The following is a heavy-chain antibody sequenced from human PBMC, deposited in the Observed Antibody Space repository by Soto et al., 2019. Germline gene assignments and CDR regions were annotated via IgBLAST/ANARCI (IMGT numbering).Heavy chain of an antibody. Sequence: SLRLSCAASGFTFSSYGMHWVRQAPGKGLEWVAVISYDGSNKYYADSVKGRFTISRDNSKNTLYLQMNSLRAEDTAVYYCAKPAPTYSSGWYSDYWGQGTLVTVSS. CDR2: ISYDGSNK. V-gene: IGHV3-30*18. CDR1: GFTFSSYG. CDR3: AKPAPTYSSGWYSDY. J-gene: IGHJ4*02. D-gene: IGHD6-19*01.